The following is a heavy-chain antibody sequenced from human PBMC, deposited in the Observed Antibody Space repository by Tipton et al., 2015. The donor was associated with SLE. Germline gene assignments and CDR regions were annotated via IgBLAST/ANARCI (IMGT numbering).Heavy chain of an antibody. CDR3: ALTSVAATQAY. J-gene: IGHJ4*02. D-gene: IGHD6-13*01. V-gene: IGHV1-18*01. CDR2: ISAYNGTT. Sequence: QLVQSGAEVKKPGASVKVSCKASGYTFITYDITWVRQAPGQGLEGMGWISAYNGTTNYAQKLQGRVTMTTDTSTSTAYMELRSLGSDDTAVYYCALTSVAATQAYWGQGTLVTVSS. CDR1: GYTFITYD.